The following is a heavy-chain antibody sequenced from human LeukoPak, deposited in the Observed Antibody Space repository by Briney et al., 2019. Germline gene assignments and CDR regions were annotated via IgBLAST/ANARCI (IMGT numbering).Heavy chain of an antibody. J-gene: IGHJ4*02. D-gene: IGHD6-19*01. V-gene: IGHV3-30*02. CDR1: GFTFSSHG. CDR3: ARASAVAIDY. Sequence: GGSLRLSCAASGFTFSSHGMHWVRQAPGKGLEWVAIIWYDGSKKQYADSVKGRFTISRDNSKNTPYLQMDSLRAEDTAVYYCARASAVAIDYWGQGTLVTVSS. CDR2: IWYDGSKK.